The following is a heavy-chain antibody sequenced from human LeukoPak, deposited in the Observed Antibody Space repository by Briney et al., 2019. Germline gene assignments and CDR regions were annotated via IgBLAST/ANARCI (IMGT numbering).Heavy chain of an antibody. D-gene: IGHD5-12*01. CDR1: GGSINSANHY. Sequence: SETLSLTCAVSGGSINSANHYWGWIRQPPGKGLEWIGSIYYIGSGSHYSNPSLQSRVTISIDTSKSHFSLKLRSVTAADTAVYYCARHFGGYDWIDYWGQGILVTVSP. J-gene: IGHJ4*02. CDR3: ARHFGGYDWIDY. V-gene: IGHV4-39*01. CDR2: IYYIGSGSH.